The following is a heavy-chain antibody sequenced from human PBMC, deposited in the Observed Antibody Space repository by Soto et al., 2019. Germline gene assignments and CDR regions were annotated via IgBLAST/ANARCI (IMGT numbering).Heavy chain of an antibody. J-gene: IGHJ4*02. CDR2: IYYSGST. V-gene: IGHV4-39*01. D-gene: IGHD4-17*01. Sequence: SETLSLTCTVSGGSISSSRYYWGWIRQPPGKGLEWIGSIYYSGSTYYNPSLKSRVTISVDTSKNQFSLKLSSVTAADTAVYYCARHGSTVTLYFDYWGKGTLVTVSS. CDR3: ARHGSTVTLYFDY. CDR1: GGSISSSRYY.